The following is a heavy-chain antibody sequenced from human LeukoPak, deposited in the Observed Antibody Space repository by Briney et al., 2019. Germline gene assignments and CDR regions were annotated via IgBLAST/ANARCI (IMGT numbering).Heavy chain of an antibody. J-gene: IGHJ4*02. D-gene: IGHD5-18*01. CDR2: IYSGGST. Sequence: GGPLRLSCAASGFTVSGNYMSWVRQAPGKGLEWVSIIYSGGSTYYADSVKGRFTISRDNAENSLYLQMNSLRVEDTAFYYCARDLAYSRLDYWGQGMLVTVSS. CDR3: ARDLAYSRLDY. V-gene: IGHV3-53*01. CDR1: GFTVSGNY.